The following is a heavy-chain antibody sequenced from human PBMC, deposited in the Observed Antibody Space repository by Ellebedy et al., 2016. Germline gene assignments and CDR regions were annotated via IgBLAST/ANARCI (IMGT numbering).Heavy chain of an antibody. CDR3: ARDAMIWIFDS. Sequence: GGSLRLSCAASGFTFSSYSMNWVRQAPGKGLEWVSYISNSDTIYYADSVRGRFTISRDKAKKSVYLQMNSLRVEDTAVYYCARDAMIWIFDSWGQGVLVTVSS. D-gene: IGHD2-2*01. J-gene: IGHJ4*02. CDR2: ISNSDTI. V-gene: IGHV3-48*01. CDR1: GFTFSSYS.